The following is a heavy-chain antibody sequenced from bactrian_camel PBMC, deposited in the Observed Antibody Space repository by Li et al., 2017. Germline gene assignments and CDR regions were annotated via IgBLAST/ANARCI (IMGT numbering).Heavy chain of an antibody. D-gene: IGHD6*01. Sequence: HVQLVESGGGSVQAGGSLRLSCEVSGSIDGTNCMGWFRQRPGKDREALAVLWIGGATTYYADSVKGRFTITRDKAKDLVYLQMNGLEPEDTGMYYCAADQLYGTCRDVLDFPARGQGTQVTVSS. CDR3: AADQLYGTCRDVLDFPA. J-gene: IGHJ4*01. CDR2: LWIGGATT. V-gene: IGHV3S53*01. CDR1: GSIDGTNC.